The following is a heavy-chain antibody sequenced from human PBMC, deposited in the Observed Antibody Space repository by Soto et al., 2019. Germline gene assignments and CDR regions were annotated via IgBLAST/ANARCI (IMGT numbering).Heavy chain of an antibody. CDR3: EHIPYSSPSYSFDY. Sequence: QITLKESGPPLVKPTQTLTLTCTFSGFSLSTSGVGVGWIRQPPGKALEWLALIYWDDDKRDSPFLKSRLTNPKHTSKNQVVLKMTNMAPVNTATYYWEHIPYSSPSYSFDYWGREPLVPVS. CDR2: IYWDDDK. V-gene: IGHV2-5*02. CDR1: GFSLSTSGVG. J-gene: IGHJ4*02. D-gene: IGHD6-13*01.